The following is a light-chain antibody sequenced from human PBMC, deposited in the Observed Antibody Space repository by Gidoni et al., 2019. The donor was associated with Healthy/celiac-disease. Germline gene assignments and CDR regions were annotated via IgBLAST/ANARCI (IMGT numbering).Light chain of an antibody. J-gene: IGKJ1*01. Sequence: DIQMTQSPSSLSASVGDRVTITCRASQSISSYLNWYQQKPGKAPKLLIYAASSLQSGVPPRFSGSGSGTDFTLTIISLQPEEFATYYCQQSYSTPGFGQGTKVEIK. CDR1: QSISSY. CDR3: QQSYSTPG. CDR2: AAS. V-gene: IGKV1-39*01.